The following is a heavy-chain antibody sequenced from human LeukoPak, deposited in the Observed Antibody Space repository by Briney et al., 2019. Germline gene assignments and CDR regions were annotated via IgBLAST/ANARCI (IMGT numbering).Heavy chain of an antibody. CDR1: GFTFSSYD. CDR3: ARGTGTTYDDAFVI. V-gene: IGHV3-13*01. D-gene: IGHD1-1*01. CDR2: IGTAGDT. Sequence: GGSLRLSCAASGFTFSSYDMHWVRQATGRGLEWVSAIGTAGDTYYPGSVKGRFTISRENAKNSLYLQMNSLRAGDTAVYYCARGTGTTYDDAFVIWGQGTMVTVSS. J-gene: IGHJ3*02.